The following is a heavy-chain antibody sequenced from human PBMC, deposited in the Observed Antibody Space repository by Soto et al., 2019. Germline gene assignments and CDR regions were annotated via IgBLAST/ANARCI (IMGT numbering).Heavy chain of an antibody. Sequence: GESLKISCSASGFTFSSYAMHWVRQAPGKGLEYVSAISSNGGSTYYADSVKGRFTISRDNSKNTLYLQMSSLRAEDTAVYYCVKSEYSSSPPDAFDIWGQWTMVTVSS. CDR3: VKSEYSSSPPDAFDI. CDR1: GFTFSSYA. CDR2: ISSNGGST. J-gene: IGHJ3*02. D-gene: IGHD6-6*01. V-gene: IGHV3-64D*06.